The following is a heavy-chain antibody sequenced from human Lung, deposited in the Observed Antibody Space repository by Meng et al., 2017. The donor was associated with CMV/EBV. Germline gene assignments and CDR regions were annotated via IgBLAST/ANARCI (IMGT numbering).Heavy chain of an antibody. Sequence: GGSLRLXCAASGFTLSSYEMNWVRQAPGKGLEWIAYIGDSGRTLYYADSVKGRFTISSDNAENSLYLQMKSLRVEDTAPYYCARDPGWDYSNQPTHYYGMDVXGQGXTVTVSS. V-gene: IGHV3-48*03. CDR3: ARDPGWDYSNQPTHYYGMDV. D-gene: IGHD4-11*01. J-gene: IGHJ6*02. CDR1: GFTLSSYE. CDR2: IGDSGRTL.